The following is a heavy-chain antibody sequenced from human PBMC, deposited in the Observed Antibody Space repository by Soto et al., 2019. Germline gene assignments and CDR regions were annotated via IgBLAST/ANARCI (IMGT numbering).Heavy chain of an antibody. CDR3: ARGGKPSARPTRY. D-gene: IGHD4-4*01. CDR2: ISSSSSII. Sequence: GGSLRLSCAASGFTFSSYSTYWVCQAPGKGLEWVSYISSSSSIIYYADSVKGRFTIARDNAKSSLSLQMNSLRDDDTAVYYCARGGKPSARPTRYWGRGTPVTVSS. CDR1: GFTFSSYS. V-gene: IGHV3-48*02. J-gene: IGHJ4*02.